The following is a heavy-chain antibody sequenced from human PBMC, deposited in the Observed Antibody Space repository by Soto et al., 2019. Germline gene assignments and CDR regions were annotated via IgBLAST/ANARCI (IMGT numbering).Heavy chain of an antibody. CDR2: IYYSGST. J-gene: IGHJ5*02. Sequence: QVQLQESGPGLVKPSETLSLTCTVSGGSISSYYWSWIRQPPGKGLEWIGYIYYSGSTNYNPSLGSRGTVSVGTSKHQFSLKLSSVTAADTAVYYCARVLFGRGNWFDPWGQGTLVTVSS. D-gene: IGHD3-3*01. CDR1: GGSISSYY. V-gene: IGHV4-59*01. CDR3: ARVLFGRGNWFDP.